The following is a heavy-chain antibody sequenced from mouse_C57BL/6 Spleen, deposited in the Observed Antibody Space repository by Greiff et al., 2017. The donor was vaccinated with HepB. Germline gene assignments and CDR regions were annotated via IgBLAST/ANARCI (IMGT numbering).Heavy chain of an antibody. J-gene: IGHJ3*01. CDR2: IYPGDGDT. CDR1: GYAFSSSW. Sequence: QVQLQQSGPELVKPGASVKISCKASGYAFSSSWMNWVKQRPGKGLEWIGRIYPGDGDTNYNGKFKGKATLTADKSSSTAYMQLSSLTSEDSAVYFCARKGLLEGFAYWGQGTLVTVSA. D-gene: IGHD2-1*01. CDR3: ARKGLLEGFAY. V-gene: IGHV1-82*01.